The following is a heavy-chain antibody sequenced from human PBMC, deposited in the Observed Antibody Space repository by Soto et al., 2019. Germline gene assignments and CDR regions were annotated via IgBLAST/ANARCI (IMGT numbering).Heavy chain of an antibody. J-gene: IGHJ4*02. CDR1: GFTFSSYG. D-gene: IGHD5-12*01. CDR3: AEGSSLRIYSGYDIGDY. Sequence: GGSLRLSCAASGFTFSSYGMHWVRQAPGKGLEWVAVISYDGSNKYYADSVKGRFTISRDNSKNTLYLQMNSLRAEDTAVYYCAEGSSLRIYSGYDIGDYWGQGTLVTVSS. CDR2: ISYDGSNK. V-gene: IGHV3-30*18.